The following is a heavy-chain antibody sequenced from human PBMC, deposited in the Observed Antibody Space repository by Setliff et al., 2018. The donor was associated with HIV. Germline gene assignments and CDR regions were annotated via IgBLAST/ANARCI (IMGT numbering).Heavy chain of an antibody. CDR1: GGSISNYY. D-gene: IGHD3-22*01. CDR2: TQYGDIS. J-gene: IGHJ3*01. V-gene: IGHV4-59*01. Sequence: SETLSLTCTVSGGSISNYYWTWIRQPPGKGPEWIASTQYGDISHYNPSLQSRVTISVDTSTKKFSLYLSSVNETDTAVYYCARSGYTSGFYWVFGAFGVWGQGKMVTVS. CDR3: ARSGYTSGFYWVFGAFGV.